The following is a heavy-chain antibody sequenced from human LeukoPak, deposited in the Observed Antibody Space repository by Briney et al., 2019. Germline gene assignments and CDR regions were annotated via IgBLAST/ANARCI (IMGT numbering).Heavy chain of an antibody. CDR1: GYTFSGTGWF. D-gene: IGHD3-10*01. CDR3: ARDGPAQMVEFDY. J-gene: IGHJ4*02. V-gene: IGHV1-2*02. Sequence: GASVKVSCKTSGYTFSGTGWFLYWLRQAPGQGLECVGWIHPNNGDTMYARKFQDRVAMTRDSSISTAYMELSGLRPDDTAVYYCARDGPAQMVEFDYWGQGTLVTVSS. CDR2: IHPNNGDT.